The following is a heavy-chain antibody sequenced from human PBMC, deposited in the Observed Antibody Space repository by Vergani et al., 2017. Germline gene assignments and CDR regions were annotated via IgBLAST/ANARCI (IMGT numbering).Heavy chain of an antibody. CDR1: RFTFSSYS. CDR3: ARSRDIVVVVAATPYGYYYGMDV. V-gene: IGHV3-48*02. Sequence: EVQLVESGGGLVQPGGSLRLSCAASRFTFSSYSMNWVRQAPGKGLEWVSYISSSSSTIYYADSVKGRFTISRDNAKNSLYLQMNSLRDEDTAVYYCARSRDIVVVVAATPYGYYYGMDVWGQGTTVTVSS. D-gene: IGHD2-15*01. CDR2: ISSSSSTI. J-gene: IGHJ6*02.